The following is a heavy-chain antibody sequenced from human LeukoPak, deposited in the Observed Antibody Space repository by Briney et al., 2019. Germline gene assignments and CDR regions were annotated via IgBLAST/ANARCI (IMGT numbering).Heavy chain of an antibody. CDR3: ARGLIAAAKRKIDAFDI. J-gene: IGHJ3*02. Sequence: GGSLRLSCAASGFTFSSYSMNWVRQAPGKGLEWVSSISSSSSYIYYADSVKGRFTISRDNAKNSLYLQMNSLRAEDTAVYYCARGLIAAAKRKIDAFDIWGQGTMVTVYS. CDR2: ISSSSSYI. CDR1: GFTFSSYS. V-gene: IGHV3-21*01. D-gene: IGHD6-13*01.